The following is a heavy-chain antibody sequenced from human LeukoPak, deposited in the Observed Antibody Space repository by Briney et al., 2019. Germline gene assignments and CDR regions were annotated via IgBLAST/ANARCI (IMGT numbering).Heavy chain of an antibody. CDR1: GGTFSSYS. CDR3: ARLLWFGDFVQYDY. V-gene: IGHV3-21*01. J-gene: IGHJ4*02. CDR2: ISSSSSYI. D-gene: IGHD3-10*01. Sequence: GASVKVSCKASGGTFSSYSMNWVRQAPGKGLEWVSSISSSSSYIYYADSVKGRFTISGDNAKNSLYLQMNSLRAEDTAVYYCARLLWFGDFVQYDYWGQGTLITVSS.